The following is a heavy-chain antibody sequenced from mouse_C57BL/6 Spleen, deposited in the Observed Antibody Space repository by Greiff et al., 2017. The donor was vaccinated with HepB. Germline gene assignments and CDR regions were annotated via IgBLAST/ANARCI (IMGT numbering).Heavy chain of an antibody. J-gene: IGHJ1*03. CDR1: GFTFSDYG. Sequence: EVMLVESGGGLVKPGGSLKLSCAASGFTFSDYGLNWVRQAPEKGLEWVAYISSGSSTIYYADTVKGRFTNSRDNAKNTLFLQMTSMRSEDTAMYYCARDRTTVVATGDFDVWGTGTTVTVSS. CDR2: ISSGSSTI. CDR3: ARDRTTVVATGDFDV. V-gene: IGHV5-17*01. D-gene: IGHD1-1*01.